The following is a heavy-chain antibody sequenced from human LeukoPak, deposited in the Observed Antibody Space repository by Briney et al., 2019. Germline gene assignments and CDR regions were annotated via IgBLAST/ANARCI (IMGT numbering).Heavy chain of an antibody. CDR3: AREVVTDY. J-gene: IGHJ4*02. V-gene: IGHV3-30-3*01. CDR1: GFTFSSYA. D-gene: IGHD3-22*01. CDR2: ISYDGSNK. Sequence: GGSLRLSCAASGFTFSSYAMHWVRQAPGKGLEWVAVISYDGSNKYYADSVKGRFTISRDNSKNTLYLQMNSLRAEDTAVYYCAREVVTDYWGQGTLVTVSS.